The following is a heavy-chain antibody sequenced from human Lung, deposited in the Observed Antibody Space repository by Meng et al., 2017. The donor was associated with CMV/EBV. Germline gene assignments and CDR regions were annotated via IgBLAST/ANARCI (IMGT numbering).Heavy chain of an antibody. Sequence: VQLGQSGAEVKRPGASVKISFQASGYSFSGFYLNWARQAPGHGLEWLGRVNPITDDTHLAQKFEGRITVTRGATINTAFMELTRLRHDDTAVYYCAKSSDNGWSSWGPGTLVTVSS. CDR3: AKSSDNGWSS. CDR1: GYSFSGFY. J-gene: IGHJ4*01. CDR2: VNPITDDT. D-gene: IGHD6-19*01. V-gene: IGHV1-2*06.